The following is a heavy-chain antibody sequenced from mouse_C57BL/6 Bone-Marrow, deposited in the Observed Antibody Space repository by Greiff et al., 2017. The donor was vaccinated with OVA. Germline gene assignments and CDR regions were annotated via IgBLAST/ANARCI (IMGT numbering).Heavy chain of an antibody. J-gene: IGHJ2*01. D-gene: IGHD2-4*01. CDR1: GYTFTSYW. CDR3: AREEKICYDYDTEVHFDY. CDR2: IDPNSGGT. Sequence: QVQLQQPGAELVKPGASVKLSCKASGYTFTSYWMHWVKQRPGRGLEWIGRIDPNSGGTKYNEKFKSKATLTVDKPSSTAYMQLSSLTSEDSAVYYCAREEKICYDYDTEVHFDYWGQGTTLTVSS. V-gene: IGHV1-72*01.